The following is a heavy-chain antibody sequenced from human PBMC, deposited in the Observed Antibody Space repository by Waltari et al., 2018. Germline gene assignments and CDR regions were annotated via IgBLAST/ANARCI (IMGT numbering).Heavy chain of an antibody. Sequence: QVNLVESGGGVVQPGGSLRLPCATSGFTFINFGMHWVTQAPGKGLEWVALIWFDGSDKFYADSVRGRFTISRDNSARTLYLDMDSLRLDDTAMYYCAKDAFGNTYLDFWGQGTLVTVSS. V-gene: IGHV3-30*02. CDR3: AKDAFGNTYLDF. J-gene: IGHJ4*02. D-gene: IGHD2-2*02. CDR2: IWFDGSDK. CDR1: GFTFINFG.